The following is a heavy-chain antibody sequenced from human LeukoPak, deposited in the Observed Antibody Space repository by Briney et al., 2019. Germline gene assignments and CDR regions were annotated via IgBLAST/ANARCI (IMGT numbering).Heavy chain of an antibody. CDR2: IYTGGST. V-gene: IGHV3-66*01. J-gene: IGHJ4*02. CDR3: ARDNRTAYSDN. Sequence: GGSLRLPCAASGFTVSSNYMNWVRQAPGKGLEWVSVIYTGGSTYYADSVKGRFTISRDNSKNMLYLQMNSLRAEDTAVYYCARDNRTAYSDNWGQGTLVTVSS. CDR1: GFTVSSNY.